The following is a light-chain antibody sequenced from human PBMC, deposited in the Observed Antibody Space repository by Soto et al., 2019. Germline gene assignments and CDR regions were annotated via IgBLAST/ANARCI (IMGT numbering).Light chain of an antibody. CDR2: RTS. J-gene: IGKJ5*01. CDR3: QQFGSSVT. V-gene: IGKV3-20*01. Sequence: EIVLTQSPGTLSMSPGERATLSCRASQSVSSNYLAWYQQKPGQAPRLLIYRTSTRATGIPDRFSGSGSGTDFTLTISRLEPEDFAVYYCQQFGSSVTFGQGTRLEIK. CDR1: QSVSSNY.